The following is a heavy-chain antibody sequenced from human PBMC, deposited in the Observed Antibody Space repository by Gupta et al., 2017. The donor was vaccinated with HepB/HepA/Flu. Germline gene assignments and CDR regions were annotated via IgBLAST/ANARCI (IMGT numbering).Heavy chain of an antibody. CDR2: INSDGSST. D-gene: IGHD3-3*01. Sequence: EVQLVESGGGLVQPGGSLRLSCAASGFTFSSYWMHWVRQAPGKGLVWVSRINSDGSSTSYADSVKGRFTISRDNAKNTLYLQMNSLRAEDTAVYYCARDEAYVLRFLEWSPWYMDVWGKGTTVTVSS. J-gene: IGHJ6*03. CDR3: ARDEAYVLRFLEWSPWYMDV. CDR1: GFTFSSYW. V-gene: IGHV3-74*01.